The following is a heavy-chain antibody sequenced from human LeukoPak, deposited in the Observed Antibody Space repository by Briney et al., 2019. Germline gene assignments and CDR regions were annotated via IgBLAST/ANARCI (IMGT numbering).Heavy chain of an antibody. Sequence: PGGSLRLSCAGSGFSFSSYEMYWVRQAPGKGLEWVSFISSTGDNVYYADSVKGRFTISRVNALNSLYLQMNSLIAAVTAVYYFAITMIVVAHDYWGQGTLVTVSS. CDR3: AITMIVVAHDY. CDR1: GFSFSSYE. V-gene: IGHV3-48*03. CDR2: ISSTGDNV. D-gene: IGHD3-22*01. J-gene: IGHJ4*02.